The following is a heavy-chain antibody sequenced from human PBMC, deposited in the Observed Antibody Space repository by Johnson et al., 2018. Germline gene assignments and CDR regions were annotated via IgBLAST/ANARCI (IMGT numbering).Heavy chain of an antibody. J-gene: IGHJ6*02. V-gene: IGHV3-30*18. CDR3: AKGLGGMDV. D-gene: IGHD6-19*01. CDR1: GFTFSSYS. CDR2: ISYDGSNK. Sequence: VQLLESGGGLVKPGGSLRLSCAASGFTFSSYSMHWVRQAPGKGLEWVAVISYDGSNKYYADSVKGRFTISRDNSKNTLYLQMNSLRAEDTAGYYCAKGLGGMDVWGQGTTVTVSS.